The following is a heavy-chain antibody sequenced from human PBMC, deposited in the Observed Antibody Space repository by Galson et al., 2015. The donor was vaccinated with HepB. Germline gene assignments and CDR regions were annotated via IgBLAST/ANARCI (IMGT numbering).Heavy chain of an antibody. CDR1: GYTFTGYY. CDR3: AKQHSGTDGGDY. J-gene: IGHJ4*02. V-gene: IGHV1-2*06. Sequence: SVKVSCKASGYTFTGYYIHWVRQAPGQGLQWMGRINPNSGGTNYAQKFQGRVTMTRDTSISTAYMELSRLRSDDTAVYYCAKQHSGTDGGDYWGQGTLVTVSS. D-gene: IGHD3-10*01. CDR2: INPNSGGT.